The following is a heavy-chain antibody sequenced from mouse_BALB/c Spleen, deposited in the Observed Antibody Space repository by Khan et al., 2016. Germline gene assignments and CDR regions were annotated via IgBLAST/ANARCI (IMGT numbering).Heavy chain of an antibody. Sequence: EVKLEESGPGLVKPSQSLSLTCTVTGYSITSDYAWNWIRQFPGNKLEWMGYISYSGSTSYNPSLKSRISITRDTSKNQFFLQLNSVTTEDTATYYCARRYYGSSLWYFDVWGAGTTVTVSS. CDR2: ISYSGST. CDR3: ARRYYGSSLWYFDV. D-gene: IGHD1-1*01. CDR1: GYSITSDYA. V-gene: IGHV3-2*02. J-gene: IGHJ1*01.